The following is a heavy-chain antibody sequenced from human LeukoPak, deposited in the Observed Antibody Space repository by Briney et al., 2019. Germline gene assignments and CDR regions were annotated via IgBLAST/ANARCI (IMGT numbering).Heavy chain of an antibody. J-gene: IGHJ3*02. CDR2: IYYSGST. CDR1: GGSISSYY. D-gene: IGHD2-2*01. V-gene: IGHV4-59*01. CDR3: ARARPTSPRLAFDI. Sequence: PSETLSLTCTVSGGSISSYYWSWIRQPPGKGLEWIGYIYYSGSTNYNPSLKSRVTISVDTSKNQFSLKLSSVTAADTAVYYCARARPTSPRLAFDIWGQGTMVTVSS.